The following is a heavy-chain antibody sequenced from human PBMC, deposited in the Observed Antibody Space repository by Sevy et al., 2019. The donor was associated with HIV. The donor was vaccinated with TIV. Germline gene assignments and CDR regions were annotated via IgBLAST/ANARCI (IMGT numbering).Heavy chain of an antibody. V-gene: IGHV4-38-2*01. J-gene: IGHJ4*02. CDR3: ARARYYDSSAYYYFDY. CDR2: IYHGGST. D-gene: IGHD3-22*01. Sequence: SETLSLTCAVSGYSISSGYYWGWIRQPPGKGLEWIGSIYHGGSTYYNPSLKSRVTISGDTSKNQFSLKLSSVTAADTAVYYCARARYYDSSAYYYFDYWGQGTLVTVSS. CDR1: GYSISSGYY.